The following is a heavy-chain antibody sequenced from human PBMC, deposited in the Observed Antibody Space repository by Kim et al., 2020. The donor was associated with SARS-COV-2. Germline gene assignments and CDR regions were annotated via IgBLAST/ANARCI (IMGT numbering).Heavy chain of an antibody. CDR3: ARGWVSGGYSSYYYYRMDV. D-gene: IGHD1-26*01. CDR1: GYTFISYA. Sequence: ASVKVSCKASGYTFISYAMNWVRQAPGQGLEWMGWINTNTGNPTSAQGFTGRFVFSLDTSVSTAYLRISSLKAEDTAVYYCARGWVSGGYSSYYYYRMDVWGQGTTVPVSS. V-gene: IGHV7-4-1*02. CDR2: INTNTGNP. J-gene: IGHJ6*02.